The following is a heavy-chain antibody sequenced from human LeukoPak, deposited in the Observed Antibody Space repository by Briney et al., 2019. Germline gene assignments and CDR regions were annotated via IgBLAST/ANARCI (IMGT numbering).Heavy chain of an antibody. D-gene: IGHD3-22*01. V-gene: IGHV1-2*02. J-gene: IGHJ5*02. CDR3: ARGYYYDSSGYSWFDA. CDR1: GYTFTGYY. CDR2: INPNSGGT. Sequence: RASVKVSCKASGYTFTGYYMHWVRQAPGQGLEWMGWINPNSGGTNYAQKFQGRVTMTRDTSISTAYMELSRLRSDDTAVYYCARGYYYDSSGYSWFDAWGQGTLVTVSS.